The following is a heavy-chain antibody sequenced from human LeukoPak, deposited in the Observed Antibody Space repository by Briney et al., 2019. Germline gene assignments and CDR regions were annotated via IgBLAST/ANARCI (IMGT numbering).Heavy chain of an antibody. CDR1: GYTFSSYD. Sequence: ASVKVSCKTSGYTFSSYDINWVRQASGQGLEWMGWMNPNSGNTGYAEKFQGRATMTRDTSINTAYMDLSSLESDDTAVYYCARGPRGSGWAHDAFDIWGQGTMVTVSS. CDR3: ARGPRGSGWAHDAFDI. J-gene: IGHJ3*02. CDR2: MNPNSGNT. D-gene: IGHD6-19*01. V-gene: IGHV1-8*01.